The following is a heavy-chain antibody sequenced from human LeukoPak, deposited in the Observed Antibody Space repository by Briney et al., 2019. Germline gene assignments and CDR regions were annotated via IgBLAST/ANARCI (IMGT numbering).Heavy chain of an antibody. CDR3: ARILRYFDRTGYFDY. D-gene: IGHD3-9*01. J-gene: IGHJ4*02. V-gene: IGHV3-20*04. Sequence: GGSLRLSCAASGFTFDDYGMSWVRQAPGKGLEWVSGINWNGGSTGYADSVKGRFTISRDNAKNSLYLQMNSLRAEDTALCYCARILRYFDRTGYFDYWGQGTLVTVSS. CDR1: GFTFDDYG. CDR2: INWNGGST.